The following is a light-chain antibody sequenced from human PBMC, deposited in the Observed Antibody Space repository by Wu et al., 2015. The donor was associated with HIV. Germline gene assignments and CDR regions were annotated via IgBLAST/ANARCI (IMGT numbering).Light chain of an antibody. CDR2: DTS. CDR1: QPISSTY. V-gene: IGKV3-20*01. Sequence: EIVLTQSPGTLSLSPGDRATLSCRASQPISSTYLAWYQRRPGQAPRLLIYDTSSRATGIPDRFSASGSGTDFTLTINRLEPEDFAVYYCQQYRDSPHTFGQGTELEIK. CDR3: QQYRDSPHT. J-gene: IGKJ2*01.